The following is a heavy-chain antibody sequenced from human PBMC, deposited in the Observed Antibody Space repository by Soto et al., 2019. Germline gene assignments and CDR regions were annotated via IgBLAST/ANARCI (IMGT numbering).Heavy chain of an antibody. Sequence: EVQLVESGGGLVKPGGSLRLSCAASGFTFSDYGMTWVRQAPGRGLEWVSSISSSSSYIYYADSVKGRFTISRDNAKDSLYLQMNSLRAEDTAVYYCASERWYTGLLDFWGQGTLVTVSS. D-gene: IGHD2-15*01. CDR1: GFTFSDYG. CDR3: ASERWYTGLLDF. J-gene: IGHJ4*02. V-gene: IGHV3-21*01. CDR2: ISSSSSYI.